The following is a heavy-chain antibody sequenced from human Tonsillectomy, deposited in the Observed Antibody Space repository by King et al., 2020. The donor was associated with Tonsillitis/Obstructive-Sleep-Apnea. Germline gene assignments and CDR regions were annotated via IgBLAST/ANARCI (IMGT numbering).Heavy chain of an antibody. D-gene: IGHD1-14*01. CDR3: SRVATCSLIDNLDD. J-gene: IGHJ4*02. V-gene: IGHV3-72*01. Sequence: VQLVESGGGLVKPGGSMRLSCAASGFTFSEHYMDWVRQAPGKGLEWVGSTRNKAHSYTTEYAATVKGRFTISRDESANSLYLQMNSLKTEDTAVYYCSRVATCSLIDNLDDWGQGTLVTVSS. CDR1: GFTFSEHY. CDR2: TRNKAHSYTT.